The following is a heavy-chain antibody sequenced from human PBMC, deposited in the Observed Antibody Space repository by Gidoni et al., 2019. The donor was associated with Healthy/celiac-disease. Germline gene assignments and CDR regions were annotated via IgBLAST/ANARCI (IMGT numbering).Heavy chain of an antibody. CDR2: ISAYNGNT. J-gene: IGHJ4*02. CDR3: ARDLVPYSSGPFNRFDY. Sequence: QVQLVQSGAEVKKPGASVKVSCKASGYTFTSYGISWVRQAPGQGLEWMGWISAYNGNTNYAQKLQGRVTMTTDTSTSTAYMELRSLRSDDTAVYYCARDLVPYSSGPFNRFDYWGQGTLVTVSS. V-gene: IGHV1-18*01. D-gene: IGHD6-25*01. CDR1: GYTFTSYG.